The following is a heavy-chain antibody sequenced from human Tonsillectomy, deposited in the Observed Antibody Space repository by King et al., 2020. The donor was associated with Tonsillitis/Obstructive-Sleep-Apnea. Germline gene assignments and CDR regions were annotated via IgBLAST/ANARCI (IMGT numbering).Heavy chain of an antibody. V-gene: IGHV4-34*01. J-gene: IGHJ3*02. CDR1: GGSFSGYY. CDR2: ISHSRST. Sequence: QLQQWGAGLLKPSETLSLPCAVYGGSFSGYYWSWIRQPPGKGLEWIGEISHSRSTNYNPSLKSRVTISVDTSRNQFSLRLTSRTAADTAVYYCAKGGLAHDAFDIWGQGTMVTVSS. CDR3: AKGGLAHDAFDI.